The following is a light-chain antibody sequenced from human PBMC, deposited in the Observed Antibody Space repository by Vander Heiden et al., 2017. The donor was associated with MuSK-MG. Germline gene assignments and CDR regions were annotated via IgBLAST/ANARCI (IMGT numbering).Light chain of an antibody. CDR1: QDISNY. CDR3: QQDYNLYT. J-gene: IGKJ2*01. V-gene: IGKV1-33*01. Sequence: DIQMTQSPSSLSASVGDRVTITCQASQDISNYLNWYQQKPGKAPKLLIYDASNLETGVPSRFSGSGSGTDFTFTISSLQPEDIATYYCQQDYNLYTFGQGTKLEIK. CDR2: DAS.